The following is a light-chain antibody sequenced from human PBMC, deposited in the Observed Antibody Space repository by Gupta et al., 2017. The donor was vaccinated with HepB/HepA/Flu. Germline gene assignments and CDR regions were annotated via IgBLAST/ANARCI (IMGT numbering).Light chain of an antibody. V-gene: IGLV2-23*02. J-gene: IGLJ2*01. Sequence: HSALTQTASASGSPGQSITISCTGTSSDVGSYNVVSWYQQHTGKAPQLMMYDVSERPSGLSSRSAANKSGTTASPTISVLQAEDDAYYYSSSYASSNTVIFGGGTKLTVL. CDR1: SSDVGSYNV. CDR2: DVS. CDR3: SSYASSNTVI.